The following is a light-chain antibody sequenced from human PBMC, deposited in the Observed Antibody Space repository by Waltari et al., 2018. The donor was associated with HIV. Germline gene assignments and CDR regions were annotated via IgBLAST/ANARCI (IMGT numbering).Light chain of an antibody. CDR3: QSYDTSLSGSGVV. CDR2: GNY. J-gene: IGLJ2*01. Sequence: QFVLTQPPSVSGAPGQRVTLSCTGTSSNIGAGFDVHWYQQLPGTAPKLLVYGNYNRPSGFPDRFSGAKSGTSASLAITGLQPEDEADYYCQSYDTSLSGSGVVFGGGTKLTVL. CDR1: SSNIGAGFD. V-gene: IGLV1-40*01.